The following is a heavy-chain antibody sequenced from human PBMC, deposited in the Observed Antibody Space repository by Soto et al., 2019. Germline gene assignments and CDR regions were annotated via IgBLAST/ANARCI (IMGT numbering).Heavy chain of an antibody. CDR1: GFTFTNYA. V-gene: IGHV3-23*01. J-gene: IGHJ2*01. D-gene: IGHD3-10*01. CDR2: ISASGGST. CDR3: AREWLSGYYYGSGSYYKPEYWYFDL. Sequence: EVQLLESGGGLVQPGGSLRLSCAASGFTFTNYAMTWVRQAPGKGLEWVSGISASGGSTYYADSVKGRFTISRDNSKNTLYLQMNSLRAEDTAVYYCAREWLSGYYYGSGSYYKPEYWYFDLWGRGTLVTVSS.